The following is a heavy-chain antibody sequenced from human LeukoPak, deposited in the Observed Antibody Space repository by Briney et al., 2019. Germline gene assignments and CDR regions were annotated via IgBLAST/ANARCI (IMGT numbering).Heavy chain of an antibody. D-gene: IGHD6-13*01. CDR3: ASLNSSWTKGGAFDI. V-gene: IGHV3-66*01. J-gene: IGHJ3*02. Sequence: PGGSLRLSCAASGFTFSDYYMSWIRQAPGKGLEWVSVIYSNGKAYYTYSVKGRFTISRDIAQNTHFLQMYNLRAEDTAVYYCASLNSSWTKGGAFDIWGQGTMVTVSS. CDR2: IYSNGKA. CDR1: GFTFSDYY.